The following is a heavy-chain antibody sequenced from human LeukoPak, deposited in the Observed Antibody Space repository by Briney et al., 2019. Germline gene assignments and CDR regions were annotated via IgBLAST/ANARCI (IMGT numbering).Heavy chain of an antibody. J-gene: IGHJ3*02. CDR1: GFTFSSYS. Sequence: GGSLRLSCAASGFTFSSYSMNWVRQAPGKGLEWVSSISSSSSYIYYADSVKGRFTISRDNAKNSLYLQMNSLRVEDTAVYYCARDRSAYDILTGYPSDAFDIWGQGTMVTVSS. V-gene: IGHV3-21*01. D-gene: IGHD3-9*01. CDR3: ARDRSAYDILTGYPSDAFDI. CDR2: ISSSSSYI.